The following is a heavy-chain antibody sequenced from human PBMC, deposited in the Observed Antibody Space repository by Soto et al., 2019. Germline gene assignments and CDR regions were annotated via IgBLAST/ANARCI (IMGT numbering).Heavy chain of an antibody. CDR2: INPYNGNT. Sequence: QVQLAQSGAEVKKPGASVKVSCKASGYTFTSYGISWVRQAPGQGLEWMAWINPYNGNTKYAEKFLGRVTVTTDTSTATAYREVRSLTTADPAIFDCAIVGVGLAAPRVLPYGGQGTPVTSSS. J-gene: IGHJ4*02. CDR1: GYTFTSYG. D-gene: IGHD6-13*01. CDR3: AIVGVGLAAPRVLPY. V-gene: IGHV1-18*01.